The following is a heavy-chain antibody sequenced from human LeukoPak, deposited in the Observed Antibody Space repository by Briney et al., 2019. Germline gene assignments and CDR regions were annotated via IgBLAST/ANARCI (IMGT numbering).Heavy chain of an antibody. D-gene: IGHD3-3*01. J-gene: IGHJ3*02. CDR3: ARGRAEKTYYDFWSGYRSLSTFDI. V-gene: IGHV4-34*01. Sequence: SETLSLTCAVYGGSFSGYYWSWIRQPPGKGLEWIGEINHSGSTNYNPSLKSRVTISVDTSKNQFPLKLSSVTAADTAVYYCARGRAEKTYYDFWSGYRSLSTFDIWGQGTMVTVSS. CDR2: INHSGST. CDR1: GGSFSGYY.